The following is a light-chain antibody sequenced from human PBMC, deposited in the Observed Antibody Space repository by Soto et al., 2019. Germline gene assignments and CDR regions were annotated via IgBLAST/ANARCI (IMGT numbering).Light chain of an antibody. Sequence: PGEIATLSCMSSQTVSSNYLAWCQQRPGQAPRLLIYGASTRAAGIPDRFTGSGSGTDFALTISRLEPEDFGVYYCQQYGDSPLTSGPGTKVDIK. J-gene: IGKJ3*01. CDR1: QTVSSNY. CDR3: QQYGDSPLT. V-gene: IGKV3-20*01. CDR2: GAS.